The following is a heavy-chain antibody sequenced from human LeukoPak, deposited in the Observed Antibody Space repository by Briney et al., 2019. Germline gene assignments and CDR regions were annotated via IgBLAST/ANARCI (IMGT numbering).Heavy chain of an antibody. CDR3: AKDRTLYSSSWYYFDY. V-gene: IGHV3-23*01. CDR1: GFTFSSYA. J-gene: IGHJ4*02. CDR2: ISGSGGST. Sequence: GGSLRLSCAASGFTFSSYAMSWVRQAPGKGLEWVSAISGSGGSTYYADSVKGRFTISRDNSKNTLYLQMNSLSAEDTAVYYCAKDRTLYSSSWYYFDYWGQGTLVTVSS. D-gene: IGHD6-13*01.